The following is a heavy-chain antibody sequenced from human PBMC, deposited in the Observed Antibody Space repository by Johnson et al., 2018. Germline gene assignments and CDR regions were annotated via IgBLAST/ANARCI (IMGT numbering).Heavy chain of an antibody. V-gene: IGHV3-15*01. D-gene: IGHD3-22*01. J-gene: IGHJ1*01. CDR3: TTDSSGYYYGYSKEYFQH. CDR1: GFTFSNAW. Sequence: VQLVQSGGGLVKXGGSXRLXCAASGFTFSNAWMSWVRQAQGTGLEWVGRIKRKTDGGTTDYAAPVKGRFTISRDDSKNTRNLQMNSLKTEDTAVYYCTTDSSGYYYGYSKEYFQHWGQGNLVTVSS. CDR2: IKRKTDGGTT.